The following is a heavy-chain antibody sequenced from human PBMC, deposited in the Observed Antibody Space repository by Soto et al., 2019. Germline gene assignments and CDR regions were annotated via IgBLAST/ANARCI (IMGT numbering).Heavy chain of an antibody. CDR3: AKDSQDIVVVVAARPTHFDY. V-gene: IGHV3-23*01. CDR1: GFTFSSYA. CDR2: ISGSGGST. J-gene: IGHJ4*02. D-gene: IGHD2-15*01. Sequence: EVQLLESGGGLVQPGGSLRLSCAASGFTFSSYAMSWVRQAPGKGLEWVSAISGSGGSTYYADSVKGRFTISRDNSKNTLYLQMNSLRGEDTAVYYCAKDSQDIVVVVAARPTHFDYWGQGTLVTVSS.